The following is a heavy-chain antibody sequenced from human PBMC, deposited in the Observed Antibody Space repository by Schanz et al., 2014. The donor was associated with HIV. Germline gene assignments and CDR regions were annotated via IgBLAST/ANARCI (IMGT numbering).Heavy chain of an antibody. J-gene: IGHJ4*02. CDR2: VIPAFGTA. CDR1: GGTFRNHA. Sequence: QVQLVQSGTEVKKPGSSVKVSCKASGGTFRNHAISWVRQAPGQGLEWVGGVIPAFGTANYAQKFRGRVTITVDESTSTAYMELSSLRSEDTAVYYCARGALYYYDSTGYYHLDYWGQGTLVTVSS. CDR3: ARGALYYYDSTGYYHLDY. D-gene: IGHD3-22*01. V-gene: IGHV1-69*01.